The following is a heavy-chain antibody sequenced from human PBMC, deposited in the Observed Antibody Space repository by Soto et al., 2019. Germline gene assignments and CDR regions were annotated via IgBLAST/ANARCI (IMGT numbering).Heavy chain of an antibody. CDR2: IYYSGTT. CDR1: GGSISSYY. D-gene: IGHD6-19*01. V-gene: IGHV4-59*01. J-gene: IGHJ6*01. Sequence: QVQLQESGPGLVKPSETLSLTCTVSGGSISSYYWSWIRQPPGKGLEWIGYIYYSGTTHYNPSLKSRVTISVVTSKNQFSQKLSSVTAADTAGYYWARDRGGSRGSGWRWVGYDYGMVVWGQGTTVTVSS. CDR3: ARDRGGSRGSGWRWVGYDYGMVV.